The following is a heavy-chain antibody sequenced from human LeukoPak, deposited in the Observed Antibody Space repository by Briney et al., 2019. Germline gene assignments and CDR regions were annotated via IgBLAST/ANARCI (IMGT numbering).Heavy chain of an antibody. CDR3: ARQTYGDYVPDY. J-gene: IGHJ4*02. CDR1: GGSISSYY. V-gene: IGHV4-59*01. Sequence: SETLSLTCTVSGGSISSYYWSWIRQPPGKGLEWIGYIYYSGSTNYNPSLKSRVTISVDTSKNQFSLKLSSVTAADTAVYYCARQTYGDYVPDYWGQGTLVTVSS. CDR2: IYYSGST. D-gene: IGHD4-17*01.